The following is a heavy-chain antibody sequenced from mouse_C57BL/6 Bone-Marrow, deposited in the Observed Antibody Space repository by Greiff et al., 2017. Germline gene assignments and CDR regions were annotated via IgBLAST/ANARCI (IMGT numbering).Heavy chain of an antibody. D-gene: IGHD1-1*01. V-gene: IGHV1-80*01. CDR1: GYAFSSYW. CDR2: IYPGDGDT. CDR3: ARKGFGDYYGSSGFAY. J-gene: IGHJ3*01. Sequence: QVHVKQSGAELVKPGASVKISCKASGYAFSSYWMNWVKQRPGKGLEWIGQIYPGDGDTNYNGKFKGKATLTADKSSSTAYMQLSSLTSEDSAVYFCARKGFGDYYGSSGFAYWGQGTLVTVSA.